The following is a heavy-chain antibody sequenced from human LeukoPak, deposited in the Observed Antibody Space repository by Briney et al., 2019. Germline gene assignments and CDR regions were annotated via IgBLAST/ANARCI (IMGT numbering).Heavy chain of an antibody. CDR3: AIGRGSWQD. Sequence: PSETLCLTCAVYGVSFSGDYWSWVRQPPGRGLEWIRELHHRGSTHYHPPHKRRHTISVATSKHPFYLKLSSVTAADTAVYYCAIGRGSWQDWRQGTLLTVSS. V-gene: IGHV4-34*01. D-gene: IGHD5-12*01. CDR1: GVSFSGDY. CDR2: LHHRGST. J-gene: IGHJ4*02.